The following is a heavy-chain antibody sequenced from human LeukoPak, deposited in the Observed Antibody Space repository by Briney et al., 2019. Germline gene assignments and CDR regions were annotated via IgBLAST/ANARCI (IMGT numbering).Heavy chain of an antibody. CDR3: ARGAASLVIASHFDY. CDR1: GGTFSGYA. Sequence: ASVKVSCKASGGTFSGYAISWVRQAPGQGLEWMGRIIPILGIANYAQKFQGRVTITADKSTSTAYMELSSLRSEDTAVYYCARGAASLVIASHFDYWGQGTLVTVSS. CDR2: IIPILGIA. J-gene: IGHJ4*02. D-gene: IGHD2-21*01. V-gene: IGHV1-69*04.